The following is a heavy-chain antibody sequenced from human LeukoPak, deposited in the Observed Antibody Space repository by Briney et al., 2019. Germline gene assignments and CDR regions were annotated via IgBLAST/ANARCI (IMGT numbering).Heavy chain of an antibody. CDR3: ARDIVVVAATHSNWFDP. CDR1: GGTFSSYA. CDR2: IIPIFGTA. V-gene: IGHV1-69*13. D-gene: IGHD2-15*01. Sequence: SVKVSCKASGGTFSSYAISWVRQAPGQGLEWMGGIIPIFGTANYAQKFQGRVTITADESTSTAYMELSSLRSEDTAVYYCARDIVVVAATHSNWFDPWGQGTLVTVSS. J-gene: IGHJ5*02.